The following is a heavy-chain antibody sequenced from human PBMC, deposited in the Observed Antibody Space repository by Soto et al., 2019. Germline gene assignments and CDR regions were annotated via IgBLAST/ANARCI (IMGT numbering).Heavy chain of an antibody. Sequence: EVHLLESGGGFVQPGGSLRLSCAASGFSFRQYAMIWVRQAPGKGLEWVSAITATGTHYADSVKGRFTISRDSSKSTLYLDINNLRVEDTAVYYCAKGMVPDQWGLGTLITVSS. D-gene: IGHD6-13*01. CDR1: GFSFRQYA. CDR2: ITATGT. J-gene: IGHJ5*02. V-gene: IGHV3-23*01. CDR3: AKGMVPDQ.